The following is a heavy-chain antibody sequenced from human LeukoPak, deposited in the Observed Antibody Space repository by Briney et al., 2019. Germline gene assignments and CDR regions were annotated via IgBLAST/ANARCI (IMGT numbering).Heavy chain of an antibody. D-gene: IGHD3-10*01. J-gene: IGHJ4*02. CDR1: GYTFTGYY. V-gene: IGHV1-2*06. CDR2: INPNSGGT. CDR3: ARVKGRYGSGSPYYFDY. Sequence: GASVKVSCKASGYTFTGYYMHWVRQAPGQGLEWMGRINPNSGGTNYAQKFQGRVTMTRDTSISTAYMEPSRLRSDDTAVYYCARVKGRYGSGSPYYFDYWGQGTLVTVSS.